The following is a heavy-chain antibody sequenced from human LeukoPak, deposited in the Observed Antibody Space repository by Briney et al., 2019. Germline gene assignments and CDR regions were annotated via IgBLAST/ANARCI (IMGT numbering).Heavy chain of an antibody. V-gene: IGHV4-34*01. CDR2: INHGGGT. CDR1: GGSISTYY. D-gene: IGHD4-17*01. Sequence: SETLSLTCTVSGGSISTYYWNWIRQPPGKGLEWIGEINHGGGTRYNPSLKSRATISVDTSKKQFSLNLTSVTAADTAVYYCARGEDGTGDYRPTYFDSWGQGTLVTVSS. CDR3: ARGEDGTGDYRPTYFDS. J-gene: IGHJ4*02.